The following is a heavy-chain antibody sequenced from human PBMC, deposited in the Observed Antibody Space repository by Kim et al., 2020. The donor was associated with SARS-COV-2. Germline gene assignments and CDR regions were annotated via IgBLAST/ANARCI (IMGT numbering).Heavy chain of an antibody. J-gene: IGHJ5*02. CDR1: GFTFSNYA. CDR2: ISGGGDDT. CDR3: AEDGKSGYDALSWFAP. D-gene: IGHD5-12*01. V-gene: IGHV3-23*01. Sequence: GGSLRLSCAASGFTFSNYAMSWVRQAPGKGLEWVSGISGGGDDTIYADSVRGWFTISRDNSKNTMHLKMNSLRGEDTAVYYWAEDGKSGYDALSWFAPWGRGTLVTVSS.